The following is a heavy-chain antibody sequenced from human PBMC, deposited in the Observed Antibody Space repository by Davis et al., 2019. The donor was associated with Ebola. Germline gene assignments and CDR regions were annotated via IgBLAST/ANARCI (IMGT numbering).Heavy chain of an antibody. V-gene: IGHV4-39*01. J-gene: IGHJ6*04. CDR1: GGSISSYY. CDR3: ASPLAYGMDV. D-gene: IGHD3-16*01. CDR2: IYYSGST. Sequence: SETLSLTCTVSGGSISSYYWGWIRQPPGKGLEWIGSIYYSGSTYYNPSLKSRVTISVDTSKNQFSLKLSSVTAADTAVYYCASPLAYGMDVWGKGTTVTVSS.